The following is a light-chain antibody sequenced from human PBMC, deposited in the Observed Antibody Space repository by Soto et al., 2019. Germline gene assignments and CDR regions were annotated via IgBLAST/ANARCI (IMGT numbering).Light chain of an antibody. CDR1: QSVGSS. CDR3: QQYGSSPIT. CDR2: GIS. Sequence: EIVMTQSPATLSVSPGERATLSCRASQSVGSSLAWYQQKPGQAPRLLIYGISTRATGLPGRFSGSGSGTDFTLTISRLEPEDFAVYSCQQYGSSPITFGQGTRLEIK. V-gene: IGKV3-20*01. J-gene: IGKJ5*01.